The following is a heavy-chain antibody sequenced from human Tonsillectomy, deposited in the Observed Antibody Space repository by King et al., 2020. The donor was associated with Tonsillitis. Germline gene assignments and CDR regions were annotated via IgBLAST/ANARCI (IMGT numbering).Heavy chain of an antibody. J-gene: IGHJ4*02. Sequence: QLVQSGGGLVQPGGSLRLSCAASDLTFRTYWMSWIRQAPGKGLEWVANIKHDGSDTTYVDSVKGRFTVPRDNAKNSLYLEMNRLRAEDTALYYCARNPAWGALDSWGQGALVTVSP. CDR3: ARNPAWGALDS. CDR1: DLTFRTYW. D-gene: IGHD7-27*01. CDR2: IKHDGSDT. V-gene: IGHV3-7*01.